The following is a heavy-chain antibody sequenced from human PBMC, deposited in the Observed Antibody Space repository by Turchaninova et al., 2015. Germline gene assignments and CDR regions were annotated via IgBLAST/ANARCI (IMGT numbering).Heavy chain of an antibody. Sequence: QVQLPESGPGRVKPSPPLPLPGAVSGYSISSGYYGAWIRQPPGTGLEWIGNIYHSGSTYYNPSLKSRVTISVDTSKNQFALNLSSVTAADTAVYYCARHGIAGYLDYWGQGTLVTVSS. CDR2: IYHSGST. J-gene: IGHJ4*02. CDR3: ARHGIAGYLDY. D-gene: IGHD2-15*01. CDR1: GYSISSGYY. V-gene: IGHV4-38-2*01.